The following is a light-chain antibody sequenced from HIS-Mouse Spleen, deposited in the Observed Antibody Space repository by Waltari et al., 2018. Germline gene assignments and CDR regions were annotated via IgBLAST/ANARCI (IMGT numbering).Light chain of an antibody. Sequence: DIVMTQSPLSLPVTSGEPASISCRSSQGLLLSNGYNYLDWYLQKPGQSPQLLAYLGSNRSSGVPDRLSGSGSGTDFTLKISRVEAEDVEVYYCMQALQTIFTFGPGTKVDIK. CDR3: MQALQTIFT. J-gene: IGKJ3*01. CDR2: LGS. CDR1: QGLLLSNGYNY. V-gene: IGKV2-28*01.